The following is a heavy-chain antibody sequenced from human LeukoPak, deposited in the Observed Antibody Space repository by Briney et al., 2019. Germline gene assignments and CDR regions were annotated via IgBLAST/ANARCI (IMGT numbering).Heavy chain of an antibody. CDR3: ARALAVAAYCYYYFDY. J-gene: IGHJ6*03. D-gene: IGHD6-19*01. Sequence: GGSLRLSCAASGFTFSSYCMSWVRQAPGKGLEWVANIKQDGSEKYYVDSVKGRFTISRDNAKNSLYLQMNSLRAEDTAVYYCARALAVAAYCYYYFDYWGKGTTVTVSS. CDR2: IKQDGSEK. CDR1: GFTFSSYC. V-gene: IGHV3-7*01.